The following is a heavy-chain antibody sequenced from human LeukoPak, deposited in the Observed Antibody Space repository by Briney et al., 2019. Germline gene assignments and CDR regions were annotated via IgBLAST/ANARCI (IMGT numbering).Heavy chain of an antibody. V-gene: IGHV1-2*02. J-gene: IGHJ4*02. D-gene: IGHD3-3*01. CDR1: GYTFTGYY. CDR3: ARLYYDFWSGYRTRELYSFDY. Sequence: ASVKVSCKASGYTFTGYYMHWVRQAPGQGLEWMGWINPNSGGTNYAQKFQGRVTMTRDTSISTAYMELSRLRSDDTAVYYCARLYYDFWSGYRTRELYSFDYWGQGTLVTVSS. CDR2: INPNSGGT.